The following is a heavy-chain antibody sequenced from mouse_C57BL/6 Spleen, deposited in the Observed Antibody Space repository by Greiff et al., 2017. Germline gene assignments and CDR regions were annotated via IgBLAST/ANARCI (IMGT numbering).Heavy chain of an antibody. CDR2: ISSGSSTI. J-gene: IGHJ1*03. Sequence: DVQLVESGGGLVKPGGSLKLSCAASGFTFSDYGMHWVRQAPEKGLEWVAYISSGSSTIYYADTVKGRFTISRDNAKNTLFLQMTSLRSEDTAMYYCARPTVVAHWYFDVWGTGTTVTVSS. D-gene: IGHD1-1*01. CDR1: GFTFSDYG. V-gene: IGHV5-17*01. CDR3: ARPTVVAHWYFDV.